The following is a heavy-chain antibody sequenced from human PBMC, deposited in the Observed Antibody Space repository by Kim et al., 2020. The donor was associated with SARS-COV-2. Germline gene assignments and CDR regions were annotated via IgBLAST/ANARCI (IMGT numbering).Heavy chain of an antibody. CDR3: ALGITMVRGVIITGLHY. Sequence: ASVKVSCKASGYTFTSYYMHWVRQAPGQGLEWMGIINPSGGSTSYAQKFQGRVTMTRDTSTSTVYMELSSLRSEDTAVYYCALGITMVRGVIITGLHYWGQGTLVTVSS. CDR1: GYTFTSYY. CDR2: INPSGGST. V-gene: IGHV1-46*01. D-gene: IGHD3-10*01. J-gene: IGHJ4*02.